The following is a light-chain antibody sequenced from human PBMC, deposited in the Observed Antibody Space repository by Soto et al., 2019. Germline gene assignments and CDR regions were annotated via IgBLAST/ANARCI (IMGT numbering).Light chain of an antibody. V-gene: IGKV3-20*01. Sequence: IVLTQSPGTLSLSPGERATLSCRASESVDSNSLARYQQKPGQAPRPLIYAASRRATGIPDRVIGSGSGTPFRLIITRLEPEDFAVYYCQQYGGSPSFTCGPGTMVDVK. CDR2: AAS. CDR1: ESVDSNS. CDR3: QQYGGSPSFT. J-gene: IGKJ3*01.